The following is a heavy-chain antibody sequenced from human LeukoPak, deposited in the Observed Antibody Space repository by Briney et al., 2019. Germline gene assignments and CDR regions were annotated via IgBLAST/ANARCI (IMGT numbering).Heavy chain of an antibody. V-gene: IGHV3-30-3*01. CDR2: ISYDGSNK. CDR3: AKDRGSFGVGYNWFDP. D-gene: IGHD3-3*01. Sequence: GGSLRLSCAASGFTFSSYAMHWVRQAPGKGLEWVAVISYDGSNKYYADSVKGRFTISRDNSKNTLYLQMNSLRAEDTAVYYCAKDRGSFGVGYNWFDPWGQGTLVTVSS. CDR1: GFTFSSYA. J-gene: IGHJ5*02.